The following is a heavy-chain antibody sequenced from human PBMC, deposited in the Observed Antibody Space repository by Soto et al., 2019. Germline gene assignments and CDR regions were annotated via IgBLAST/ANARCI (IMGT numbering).Heavy chain of an antibody. CDR2: IGFAGDT. J-gene: IGHJ5*02. V-gene: IGHV3-13*01. CDR3: VRGLPGGFDP. CDR1: GFIFSNFD. D-gene: IGHD3-10*01. Sequence: GGSLRPSCVASGFIFSNFDMHWVRQTTERGLEWVSGIGFAGDTNYSGSVKGRFTISRENAKNSLFLQMNSLRVGDTAVYYCVRGLPGGFDPWGQGTLVTVSS.